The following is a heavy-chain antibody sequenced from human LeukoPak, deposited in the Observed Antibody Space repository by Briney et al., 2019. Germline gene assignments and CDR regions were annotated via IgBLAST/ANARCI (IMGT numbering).Heavy chain of an antibody. CDR2: IYYSGST. J-gene: IGHJ4*02. V-gene: IGHV4-39*01. Sequence: SETLSLTCTVSGGSISSSSYYWGWIRQPPGKGLEWIGSIYYSGSTYYNPSLKSRVTISVDTSKNQFSLKLSSVTAADTAVYYCARHPGQNQWLVFPSSYYFDYWGQGTLVTVSS. CDR1: GGSISSSSYY. CDR3: ARHPGQNQWLVFPSSYYFDY. D-gene: IGHD6-19*01.